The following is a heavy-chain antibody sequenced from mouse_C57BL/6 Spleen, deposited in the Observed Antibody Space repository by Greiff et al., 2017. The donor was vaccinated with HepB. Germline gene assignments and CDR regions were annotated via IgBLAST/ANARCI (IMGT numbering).Heavy chain of an antibody. CDR1: GFTFSDYG. CDR2: ISSGSSTI. Sequence: DVMLVESGGGLVKPGGSLKLSCAASGFTFSDYGMHWVRQAPEKGLEWVAYISSGSSTIYYADTVKGRFTISRDNAKNTLFLQMTSLRSEDTAMYYCARPRESRGAMDYWGQGTSVTVSS. CDR3: ARPRESRGAMDY. D-gene: IGHD1-3*01. J-gene: IGHJ4*01. V-gene: IGHV5-17*01.